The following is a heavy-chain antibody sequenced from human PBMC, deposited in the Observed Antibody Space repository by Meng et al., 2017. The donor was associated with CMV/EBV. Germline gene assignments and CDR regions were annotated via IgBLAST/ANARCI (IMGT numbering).Heavy chain of an antibody. V-gene: IGHV3-23*01. CDR1: GFTFSSYS. J-gene: IGHJ4*02. CDR2: ISGSGGST. CDR3: AKDPSFEYSSSFDY. D-gene: IGHD6-6*01. Sequence: GGSLRLSCAASGFTFSSYSMNWVRQAPGKGLEWVSAISGSGGSTYYADSVKGRFTISRDNSKNTLYLQMNSLRAEDTAVYYCAKDPSFEYSSSFDYWGQGTLVTSPQ.